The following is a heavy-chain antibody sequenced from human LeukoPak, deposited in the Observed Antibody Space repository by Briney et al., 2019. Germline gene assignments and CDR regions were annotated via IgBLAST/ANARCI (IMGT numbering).Heavy chain of an antibody. CDR1: GYTFTGYY. CDR2: ISPNSGGT. D-gene: IGHD6-13*01. J-gene: IGHJ4*02. V-gene: IGHV1-2*06. Sequence: GASVKVSCKASGYTFTGYYIHWVRQAPGQGLEWVGRISPNSGGTNYAQKFQGRVTMTRDTSISTAYMELSRLTSDDTAVYYFARVSEGYTTGWYDYWGQGTLVSVSS. CDR3: ARVSEGYTTGWYDY.